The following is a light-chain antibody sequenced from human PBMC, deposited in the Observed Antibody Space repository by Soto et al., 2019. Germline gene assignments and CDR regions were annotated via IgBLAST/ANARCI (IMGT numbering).Light chain of an antibody. CDR2: AAS. CDR1: QTISNT. Sequence: VMTQSPATLSVSPGDKVSLSCRANQTISNTLACYQQQPGQAPSLLIYAASTRAAGVSARFSGRGSGTEFTLTISRLQSEDCTSYYCRYYKNWLAIFSGGTKV. CDR3: RYYKNWLAI. J-gene: IGKJ4*01. V-gene: IGKV3-15*01.